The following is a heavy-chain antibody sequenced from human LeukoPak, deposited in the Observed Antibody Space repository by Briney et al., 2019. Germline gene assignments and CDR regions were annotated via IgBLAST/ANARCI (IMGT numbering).Heavy chain of an antibody. CDR2: ISSSSSTI. D-gene: IGHD2-2*02. V-gene: IGHV3-48*01. Sequence: GGSLRLSCAASGFTFSSYSMNWVRQAPGKGLEWVSYISSSSSTIYYADSVKGRFTISRDNSKNTLYLQMNSLRAEDTAVYYCAKDSLYCSSTSCYNWDDILTGYYSGHFDYWGQGTLVTVSS. CDR3: AKDSLYCSSTSCYNWDDILTGYYSGHFDY. J-gene: IGHJ4*02. CDR1: GFTFSSYS.